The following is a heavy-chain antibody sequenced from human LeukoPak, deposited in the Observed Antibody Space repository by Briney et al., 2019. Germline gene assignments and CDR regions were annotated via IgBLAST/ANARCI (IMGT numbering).Heavy chain of an antibody. CDR2: IYHSGST. J-gene: IGHJ6*03. D-gene: IGHD2-15*01. Sequence: SETLSLTCTVSGGSISSSSYYWGWIRQPPGKGLEWIGSIYHSGSTYYNPSLKSRVTISVDTSKNQFSLKLSSVTAADTAVYYCARRGYCSGGSCGYMDVWGKGTTVTVSS. CDR1: GGSISSSSYY. CDR3: ARRGYCSGGSCGYMDV. V-gene: IGHV4-39*07.